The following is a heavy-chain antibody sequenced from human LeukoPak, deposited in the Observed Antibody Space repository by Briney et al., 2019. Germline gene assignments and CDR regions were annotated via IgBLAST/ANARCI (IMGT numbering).Heavy chain of an antibody. J-gene: IGHJ5*02. Sequence: SETLSLTCTVSGGSISSYYWSWIRQPAGKGLEWIGRIYTSGSTNYNPSLKSRVTMSVDTSKNQFSLKLSSVTAADTAVYYCAGDEVIGTIFGPGPFDPWGQGTLVTVSS. CDR1: GGSISSYY. CDR3: AGDEVIGTIFGPGPFDP. V-gene: IGHV4-4*07. D-gene: IGHD3-3*01. CDR2: IYTSGST.